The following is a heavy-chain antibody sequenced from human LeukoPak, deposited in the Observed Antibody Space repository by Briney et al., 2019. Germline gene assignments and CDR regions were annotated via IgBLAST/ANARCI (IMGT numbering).Heavy chain of an antibody. J-gene: IGHJ3*02. D-gene: IGHD1-1*01. CDR2: IYYSGST. CDR3: ARKTTGTDDAFDI. CDR1: GGSISSYY. Sequence: SETLSLTCTVSGGSISSYYWSWIRQPPGKGLEWIGYIYYSGSTNYNPSLKSRVTISVDTSKNQFSLKLSSVTAADTAVYYCARKTTGTDDAFDIWGQGTMVTVSS. V-gene: IGHV4-59*01.